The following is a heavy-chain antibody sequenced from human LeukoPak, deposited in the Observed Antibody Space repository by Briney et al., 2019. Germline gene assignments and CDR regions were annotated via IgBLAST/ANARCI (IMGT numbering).Heavy chain of an antibody. V-gene: IGHV3-21*01. D-gene: IGHD6-25*01. J-gene: IGHJ2*01. Sequence: GGSLRLSCAASGFTFSSYSMNWVRQAPGKGLEWVSSISVSTSYMSYADSVKGRLTISRDNAKNSLYLQMNSLTAEDTAVYYCARGPPWYFDLWGRGTLVTVSS. CDR3: ARGPPWYFDL. CDR2: ISVSTSYM. CDR1: GFTFSSYS.